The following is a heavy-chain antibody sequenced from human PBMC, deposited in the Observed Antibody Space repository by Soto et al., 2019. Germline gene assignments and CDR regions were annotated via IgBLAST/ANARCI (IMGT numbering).Heavy chain of an antibody. J-gene: IGHJ6*02. V-gene: IGHV3-9*01. Sequence: GGSLRLSCAASGFTFDDYAMHWVRQAPGKGLEWVSGISWNSGSIGYADSVKGRFTISRDNAKNSLYLQMNSLGAEDTALYYCAKSGDSSGYYYYGMDVWGQGTTVTVSS. CDR2: ISWNSGSI. CDR3: AKSGDSSGYYYYGMDV. D-gene: IGHD3-22*01. CDR1: GFTFDDYA.